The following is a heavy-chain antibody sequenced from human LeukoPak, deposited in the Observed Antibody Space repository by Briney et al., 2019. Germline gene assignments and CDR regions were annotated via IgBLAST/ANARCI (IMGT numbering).Heavy chain of an antibody. J-gene: IGHJ4*02. CDR3: ASDGDPPFDY. CDR1: GGTFSSYA. CDR2: IIPIFGTA. D-gene: IGHD4-17*01. Sequence: SVKVSCKASGGTFSSYAISWERQAPGQGLEWMGGIIPIFGTANYAQKFQGRVTITADESTSTAYMELSSLRSEDTAVYYCASDGDPPFDYWGQGTLVTVSS. V-gene: IGHV1-69*13.